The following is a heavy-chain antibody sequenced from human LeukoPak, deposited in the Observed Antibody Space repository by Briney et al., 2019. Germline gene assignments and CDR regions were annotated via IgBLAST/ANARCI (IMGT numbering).Heavy chain of an antibody. CDR2: INSDGSST. CDR1: GFTFSSYA. Sequence: GGSLRLSCAASGFTFSSYAMSWVRQAPGKGLVWVSRINSDGSSTSYADSVKGRFTISRDNAKNTLYLQMNSLRAEDTAVYYCARVATGDAFDIWGQGTMVTVSS. V-gene: IGHV3-74*01. CDR3: ARVATGDAFDI. J-gene: IGHJ3*02. D-gene: IGHD4-17*01.